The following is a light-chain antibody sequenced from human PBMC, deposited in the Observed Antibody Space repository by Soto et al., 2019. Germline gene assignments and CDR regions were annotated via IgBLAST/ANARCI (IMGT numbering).Light chain of an antibody. CDR1: QDISNY. CDR2: GAS. CDR3: QKYNRAPWT. V-gene: IGKV1-27*01. Sequence: DIKMTQSPSSLSASVGDRVTITCRASQDISNYLAWYQQKPGKVPKLLIYGASTLQSGVPSRFSGSGSGTDFTLTISSLQTEDVATYYCQKYNRAPWTFGQVTKVESK. J-gene: IGKJ1*01.